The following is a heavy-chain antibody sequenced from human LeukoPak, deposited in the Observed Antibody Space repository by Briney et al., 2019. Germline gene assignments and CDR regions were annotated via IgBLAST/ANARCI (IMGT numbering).Heavy chain of an antibody. V-gene: IGHV4-39*01. CDR2: YSGST. CDR3: ARHGPTRKQWLVGYYFDY. J-gene: IGHJ4*02. Sequence: SETLSLTCTVSGGSISSSTYYCGWIRQPPGKGLEWIGSYSGSTDYNPSLKSRLAISVDTSKSQFSLRLRSVTAADTAVYYCARHGPTRKQWLVGYYFDYWGQGTLVTVSS. CDR1: GGSISSSTYY. D-gene: IGHD6-19*01.